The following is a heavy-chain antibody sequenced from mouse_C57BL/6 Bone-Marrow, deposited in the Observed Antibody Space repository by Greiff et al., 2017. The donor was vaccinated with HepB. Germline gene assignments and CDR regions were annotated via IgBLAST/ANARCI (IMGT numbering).Heavy chain of an antibody. CDR1: GYSITSGYY. CDR3: AREGYYYGSSYSAAWFAY. J-gene: IGHJ3*01. V-gene: IGHV3-6*01. Sequence: EVKLQESGPGLVKPSQSLSLTCSVPGYSITSGYYWNWIRQFPGNKLEWMGYISYDGSNNYNPSPKNRISITRDTSKNQFFLKLNSVTTEDTATYYCAREGYYYGSSYSAAWFAYWGQGTRVTVSA. CDR2: ISYDGSN. D-gene: IGHD1-1*01.